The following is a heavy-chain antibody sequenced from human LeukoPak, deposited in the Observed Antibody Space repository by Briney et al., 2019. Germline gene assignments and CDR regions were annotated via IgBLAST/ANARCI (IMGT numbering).Heavy chain of an antibody. CDR1: GFTVSSNY. V-gene: IGHV3-66*02. Sequence: GGSLRLSCAASGFTVSSNYMSWVRQAPGKGLEWVSVIYSSGSTYYADSVKGRFTISRDNSKNTLYLQMNSLRAEDTAVYYCARVVPDYYDSGPGGYFDYWGQGTLVTVSS. CDR2: IYSSGST. J-gene: IGHJ4*02. D-gene: IGHD3-22*01. CDR3: ARVVPDYYDSGPGGYFDY.